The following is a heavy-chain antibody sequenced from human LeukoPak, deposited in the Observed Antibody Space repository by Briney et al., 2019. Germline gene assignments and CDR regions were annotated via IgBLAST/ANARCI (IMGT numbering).Heavy chain of an antibody. J-gene: IGHJ4*02. V-gene: IGHV4-59*01. CDR2: IYYRGST. Sequence: SETLSLTCTVSGGSISDYYWSWIRQPPGKGLEWIGSIYYRGSTKYNPSLKSQVTILVDTSKNQFSLKLNSMTAADTAVYYCARETRSLLETFDYWGQGILVTVSS. CDR1: GGSISDYY. CDR3: ARETRSLLETFDY. D-gene: IGHD1-1*01.